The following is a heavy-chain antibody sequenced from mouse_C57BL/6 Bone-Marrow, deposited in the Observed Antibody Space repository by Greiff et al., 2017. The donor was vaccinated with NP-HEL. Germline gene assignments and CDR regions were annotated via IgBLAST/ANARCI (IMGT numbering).Heavy chain of an antibody. CDR2: IDPNSGGT. V-gene: IGHV1-72*01. J-gene: IGHJ3*01. CDR3: ARRGLLREFAY. D-gene: IGHD2-3*01. Sequence: QVQLQQPGAELVKPGASVKLSCKASGYTFTSYWMHWVKQRPGRGLEWIGWIDPNSGGTKYNEKFKSKATLTVDKPSSTAYMQLSSLTSEDSAVYYCARRGLLREFAYWGQGTLVTVSA. CDR1: GYTFTSYW.